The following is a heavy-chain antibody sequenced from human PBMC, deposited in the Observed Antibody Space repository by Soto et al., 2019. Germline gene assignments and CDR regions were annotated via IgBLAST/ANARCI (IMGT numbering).Heavy chain of an antibody. CDR2: INHSGST. Sequence: SETLSLTCAVYGGSFSGYYWSWIRQPPGKGLEWIGEINHSGSTNYNPSLKSRVTISVDTSKNQFSLRLSSVTAADTAVYYCARAMAVWAERYYYYGMDVWGQGTTVTVSS. J-gene: IGHJ6*02. D-gene: IGHD1-1*01. CDR1: GGSFSGYY. CDR3: ARAMAVWAERYYYYGMDV. V-gene: IGHV4-34*01.